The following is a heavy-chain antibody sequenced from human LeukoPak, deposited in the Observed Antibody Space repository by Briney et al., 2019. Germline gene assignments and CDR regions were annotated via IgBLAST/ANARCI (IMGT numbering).Heavy chain of an antibody. J-gene: IGHJ4*02. CDR2: ISYDGSNK. V-gene: IGHV3-30*19. CDR1: GFTFSSYG. Sequence: GGSLRLSCAASGFTFSSYGMHWVRQAPGKGLEWVAVISYDGSNKYYADSVKGRFTISRDNSKNTLYLQMNSLRAEGTAVYYCARPLTRAVGVVSYWGQGTLVTVSS. D-gene: IGHD3-16*01. CDR3: ARPLTRAVGVVSY.